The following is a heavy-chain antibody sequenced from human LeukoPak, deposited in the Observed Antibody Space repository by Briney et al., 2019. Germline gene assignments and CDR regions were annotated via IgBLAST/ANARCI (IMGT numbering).Heavy chain of an antibody. D-gene: IGHD5-18*01. CDR3: AKDTASSWWYFDL. Sequence: GGSLRLSCAASGFTFSSYAMSWVRPAPGKGLEWVSAIGGSGSTTYYADSVKGQFTISRDNSKNTLYLQMNSLRAEDTAVYYCAKDTASSWWYFDLWGRGTLVTVSS. CDR1: GFTFSSYA. J-gene: IGHJ2*01. V-gene: IGHV3-23*01. CDR2: IGGSGSTT.